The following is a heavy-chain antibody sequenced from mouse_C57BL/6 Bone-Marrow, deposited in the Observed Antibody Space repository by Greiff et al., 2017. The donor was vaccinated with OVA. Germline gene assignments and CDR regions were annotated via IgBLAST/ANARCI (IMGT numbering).Heavy chain of an antibody. CDR3: ARNYGSSTWFAY. Sequence: QVQLQQSGPELVKPGASVKISCKASGYAFSSSWMNWVKQRPGKGLEWIGRIYPGDGDTNYNGKFKGKATLTADKSSSTAYMQLSSLTSEESAVYFCARNYGSSTWFAYWGQGTLVTVSA. J-gene: IGHJ3*01. CDR2: IYPGDGDT. D-gene: IGHD1-1*01. V-gene: IGHV1-82*01. CDR1: GYAFSSSW.